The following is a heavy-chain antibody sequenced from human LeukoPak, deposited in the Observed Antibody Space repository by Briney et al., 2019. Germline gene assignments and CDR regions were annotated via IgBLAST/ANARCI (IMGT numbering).Heavy chain of an antibody. CDR1: GYTFISYG. CDR3: ARDWYYDFWSGFPPDPYYYYGMDV. V-gene: IGHV1-18*01. D-gene: IGHD3-3*01. J-gene: IGHJ6*02. Sequence: ASVKVSCKASGYTFISYGISWVRQAPGQGLEWMGWISAYNGNTNYAQKLQGRVTMTTDTSTSTAYMELRSLRSDDTAVYYCARDWYYDFWSGFPPDPYYYYGMDVWGQGTTVTVSS. CDR2: ISAYNGNT.